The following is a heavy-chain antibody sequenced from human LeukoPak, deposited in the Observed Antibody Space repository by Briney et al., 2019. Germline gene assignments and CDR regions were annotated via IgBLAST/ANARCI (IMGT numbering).Heavy chain of an antibody. CDR2: IIPIFGTA. CDR1: GGTFSSYA. Sequence: GASVKVSCKASGGTFSSYAISWVRQAPGQGLEWMGGIIPIFGTANYAQKFQGRVTITADESTSTAYMELSSLRSEDTAVYYCARGSSSSWYLDQEGPYAFDIWGQGTMVTVSS. J-gene: IGHJ3*02. D-gene: IGHD6-13*01. CDR3: ARGSSSSWYLDQEGPYAFDI. V-gene: IGHV1-69*13.